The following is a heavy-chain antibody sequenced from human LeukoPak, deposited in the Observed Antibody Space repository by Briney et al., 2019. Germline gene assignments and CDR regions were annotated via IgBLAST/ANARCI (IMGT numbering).Heavy chain of an antibody. V-gene: IGHV4-61*02. CDR2: IYTSGST. CDR3: ARAEPDYIVGATNWFDP. Sequence: PSETLSLTCTVSGGSISSGSYYWSWIRQPAGKGLEWIGRIYTSGSTNYNPSLKSRVTISVDTSKNQFSLKLSSVTAADTAVYYCARAEPDYIVGATNWFDPWGQGTLVTVSS. J-gene: IGHJ5*02. CDR1: GGSISSGSYY. D-gene: IGHD1-26*01.